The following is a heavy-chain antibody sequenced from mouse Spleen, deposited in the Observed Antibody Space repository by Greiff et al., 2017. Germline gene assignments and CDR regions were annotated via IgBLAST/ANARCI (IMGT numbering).Heavy chain of an antibody. D-gene: IGHD1-1*02. Sequence: QVQLQQPGAELVMPGASVKLSCKASGYAFSSSWMNWVKQRPGKGLEWIGRIYPGDGDTNYNGKFKGKATLTADKSSSTAYMQLSSLTSEDSAVYFCARSLSTMGNVDYWGQGTTLTVSS. J-gene: IGHJ2*01. CDR3: ARSLSTMGNVDY. CDR1: GYAFSSSW. CDR2: IYPGDGDT. V-gene: IGHV1-82*01.